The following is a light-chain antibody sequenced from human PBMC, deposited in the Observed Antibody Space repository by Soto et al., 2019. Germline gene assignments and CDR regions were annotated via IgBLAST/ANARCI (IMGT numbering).Light chain of an antibody. CDR3: SSYTSSSTSV. Sequence: QSAVTQPASVSGSPGQSLTICCTGTSSDVGGYNYVSWYQQHPGKAPKLMIYDVSNRPSGVSNRFSGSKSGNTASLTISGLQAEDEADYYCSSYTSSSTSVFGTGTKVTVL. V-gene: IGLV2-14*01. J-gene: IGLJ1*01. CDR1: SSDVGGYNY. CDR2: DVS.